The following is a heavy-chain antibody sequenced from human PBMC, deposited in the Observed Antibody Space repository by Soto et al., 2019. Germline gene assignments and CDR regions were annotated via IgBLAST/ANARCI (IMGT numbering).Heavy chain of an antibody. D-gene: IGHD5-12*01. CDR2: IKVDSGYT. V-gene: IGHV1-18*04. Sequence: QLQLVQSAAEVKKPGASVRVSCKASGYPFSKYGISWIRQAPEQGLEWMGWIKVDSGYTNYAQKFQGRVTMTTDTSSDTAFMELRSLRSDDTAVYYCATSYDSGFDPWGQGTLVSVSS. CDR3: ATSYDSGFDP. CDR1: GYPFSKYG. J-gene: IGHJ5*02.